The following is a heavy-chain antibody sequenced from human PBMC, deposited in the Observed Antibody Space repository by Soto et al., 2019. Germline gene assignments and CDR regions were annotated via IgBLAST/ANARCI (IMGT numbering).Heavy chain of an antibody. CDR1: GDSVSNNSTA. Sequence: SQTLSLTCAISGDSVSNNSTAWNWIRQSPSRGLEWLGRTYYGSKWYNDYAVSVKSRIIINPDTSKNQFSLQLNSVTPEDTAVYYCARERYGDYGRGTFDIWGQGTMVTVSS. V-gene: IGHV6-1*01. CDR2: TYYGSKWYN. D-gene: IGHD4-17*01. J-gene: IGHJ3*02. CDR3: ARERYGDYGRGTFDI.